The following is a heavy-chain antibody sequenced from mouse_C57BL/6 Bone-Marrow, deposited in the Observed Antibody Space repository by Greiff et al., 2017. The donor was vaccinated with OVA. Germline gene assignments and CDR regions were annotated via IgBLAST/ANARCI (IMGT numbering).Heavy chain of an antibody. CDR1: GYAFSSSW. J-gene: IGHJ4*01. CDR3: ARCHYSNFYAMDY. V-gene: IGHV1-82*01. Sequence: QVQLQQSGPELVKPGASVKISCKASGYAFSSSWMNWVKQRPGKGLEWIGRIYPGDGDTNYNGKFKGKATLTADKSSSTAYMQLSSLTSEDSAVYFCARCHYSNFYAMDYWGQGTPVTVSS. CDR2: IYPGDGDT. D-gene: IGHD2-5*01.